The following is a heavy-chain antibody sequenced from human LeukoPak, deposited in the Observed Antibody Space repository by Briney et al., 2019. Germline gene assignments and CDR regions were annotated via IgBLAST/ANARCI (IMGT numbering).Heavy chain of an antibody. Sequence: PGGALRLYCAASGFTFSYAWMSRVRQAPGKGLEWVARIKRKVHGGTTDYAAPVNGRFTISRDDSANKMHLQMGSLKTEDTGVYYFSGHMNSADYWGQGPLVTVSS. V-gene: IGHV3-15*05. CDR2: IKRKVHGGTT. CDR3: SGHMNSADY. D-gene: IGHD1/OR15-1a*01. J-gene: IGHJ4*02. CDR1: GFTFSYAW.